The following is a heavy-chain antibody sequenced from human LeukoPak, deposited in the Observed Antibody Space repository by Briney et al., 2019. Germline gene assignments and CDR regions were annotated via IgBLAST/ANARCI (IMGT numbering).Heavy chain of an antibody. CDR3: AKYGYSGARYHFDY. CDR1: GFIFSNAW. J-gene: IGHJ4*02. V-gene: IGHV3-15*07. Sequence: GGSLRLSCAASGFIFSNAWMNWVRQAPGKGLEWVGRIKSKSDGGTADYAAPVKGRFTISRDDSKNTLYLQMDSLKIEDTAVYHCAKYGYSGARYHFDYWGQGALVTVSS. D-gene: IGHD6-25*01. CDR2: IKSKSDGGTA.